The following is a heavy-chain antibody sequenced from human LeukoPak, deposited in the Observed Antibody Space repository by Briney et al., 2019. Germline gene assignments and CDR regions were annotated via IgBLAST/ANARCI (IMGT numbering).Heavy chain of an antibody. CDR1: GCTFTNYA. CDR2: INAGNGDT. CDR3: ARGLWSAHRREYYFDS. J-gene: IGHJ4*02. D-gene: IGHD3-3*01. V-gene: IGHV1-3*01. Sequence: ASVTVSCKASGCTFTNYAVNWLRQAPGQRLEWMGWINAGNGDTKFSQNYQARVTITRDASASTAYMELSSLTSEDTAVYFCARGLWSAHRREYYFDSWGQGTLVTVSS.